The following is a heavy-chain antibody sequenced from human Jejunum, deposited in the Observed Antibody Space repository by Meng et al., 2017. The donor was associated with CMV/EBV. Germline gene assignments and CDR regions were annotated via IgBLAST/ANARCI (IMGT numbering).Heavy chain of an antibody. CDR2: ISNDGSKT. CDR1: GFIFGYFA. D-gene: IGHD2-8*01. V-gene: IGHV3-30-3*01. J-gene: IGHJ4*02. CDR3: ARELASWCYLDS. Sequence: VEAGGWLVQPGKSLRTFCLASGFIFGYFANDCGRHAPGKGLEWVAVISNDGSKTYFADSVKDRFTISRDNSKETLFLQMNSLRPEDTAVYDCARELASWCYLDSWGQGTLVTVSS.